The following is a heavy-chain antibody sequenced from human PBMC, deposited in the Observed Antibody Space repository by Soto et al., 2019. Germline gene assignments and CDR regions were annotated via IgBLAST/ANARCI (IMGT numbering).Heavy chain of an antibody. CDR1: GYTFTGYY. J-gene: IGHJ3*02. D-gene: IGHD1-26*01. CDR2: INPNSGGT. V-gene: IGHV1-2*02. Sequence: QVQLVQSGAEVKKPGASVKVSCKASGYTFTGYYMHWVRQAPGQGLEWMGWINPNSGGTNYAQKFQGRVTMTRDTSISTAYMELSRLRSDDTAVYYCARVGLEYSGSYRYAFDIWGQGTMVTVSS. CDR3: ARVGLEYSGSYRYAFDI.